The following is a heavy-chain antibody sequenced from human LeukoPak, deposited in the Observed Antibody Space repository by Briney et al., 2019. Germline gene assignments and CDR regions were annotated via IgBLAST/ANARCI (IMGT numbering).Heavy chain of an antibody. V-gene: IGHV3-30-3*01. D-gene: IGHD5-24*01. J-gene: IGHJ4*02. Sequence: AGGSLRLSCEGSGFNFSSFAVHWVRQAPGRGLEWVAVLSYDGIDEFFADSVKGRFTISRDNSKRTLYLQMSSVRLEDTAVYYCARNRGWQQFDYWGQGTLVTVSS. CDR2: LSYDGIDE. CDR3: ARNRGWQQFDY. CDR1: GFNFSSFA.